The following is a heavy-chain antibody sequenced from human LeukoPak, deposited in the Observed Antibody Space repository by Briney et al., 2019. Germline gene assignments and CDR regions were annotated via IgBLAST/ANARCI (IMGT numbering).Heavy chain of an antibody. J-gene: IGHJ4*02. V-gene: IGHV3-30*02. Sequence: GGSLRLSCAASGFTFSNYGMNWVRQAPGKGLEWVAFIRYDGSDKYYADSVKGRFTISRDTSKNTLYLQMNSLRAEDTAVYYCARDDPLPGIAVAGTLGYWGQGTLVTVSS. CDR3: ARDDPLPGIAVAGTLGY. D-gene: IGHD6-19*01. CDR2: IRYDGSDK. CDR1: GFTFSNYG.